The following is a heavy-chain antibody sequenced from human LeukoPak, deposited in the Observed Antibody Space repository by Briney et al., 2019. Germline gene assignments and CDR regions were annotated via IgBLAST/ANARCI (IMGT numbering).Heavy chain of an antibody. Sequence: HPSEILSLTCTVSGGSISGYFWSWIRQPPGKGLEWIGYIYYSGSTNYNPSLKSRVTISVDKSKNQLSLKLTSVTAADTAVYYCARVLLRYSFDYWGQGTLVTVSS. V-gene: IGHV4-59*01. J-gene: IGHJ4*02. CDR2: IYYSGST. CDR3: ARVLLRYSFDY. CDR1: GGSISGYF.